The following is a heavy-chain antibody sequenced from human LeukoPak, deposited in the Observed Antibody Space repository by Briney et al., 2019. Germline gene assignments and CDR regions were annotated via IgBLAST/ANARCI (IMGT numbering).Heavy chain of an antibody. V-gene: IGHV4-34*01. J-gene: IGHJ6*02. D-gene: IGHD3-22*01. CDR1: GGSFSGYY. Sequence: SETLSLTCAVYGGSFSGYYWSWIRQPPGKGLEWIGEINHSGSINYNPYLKSRVTISVDTSKNQFSLKLSSVTAADTAVYYCARAPLYYYDSSGYYYYYYGMDVWGQGTTVTVSS. CDR3: ARAPLYYYDSSGYYYYYYGMDV. CDR2: INHSGSI.